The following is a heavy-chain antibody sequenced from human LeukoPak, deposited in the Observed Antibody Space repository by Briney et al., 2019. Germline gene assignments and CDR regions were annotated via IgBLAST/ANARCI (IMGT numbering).Heavy chain of an antibody. CDR3: ATPRAESYYGMDV. J-gene: IGHJ6*02. CDR1: GFTVSSNY. D-gene: IGHD6-19*01. CDR2: IYSGGST. Sequence: PGGSLRLSCAASGFTVSSNYMSWVRQAPGKGLEWVSVIYSGGSTYYADSVKGRFTISRDNSKNTLYLQMNSLRDEDTAVYYCATPRAESYYGMDVWGQGTTVTVSS. V-gene: IGHV3-66*01.